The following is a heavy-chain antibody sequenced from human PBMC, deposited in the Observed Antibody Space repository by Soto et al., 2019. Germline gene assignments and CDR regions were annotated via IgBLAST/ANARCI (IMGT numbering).Heavy chain of an antibody. CDR2: IYYSGRT. D-gene: IGHD3-10*01. V-gene: IGHV4-61*01. Sequence: SETLSLTCTVSGASVSSASYYWSWIRQPPGKGLEWNGYIYYSGRTDYNPSLKGRVTISIETSKNQFSLKLSSVTAADTAVYYCARDRGSGSNKNWSDPWGQGTLVTVSS. J-gene: IGHJ5*02. CDR1: GASVSSASYY. CDR3: ARDRGSGSNKNWSDP.